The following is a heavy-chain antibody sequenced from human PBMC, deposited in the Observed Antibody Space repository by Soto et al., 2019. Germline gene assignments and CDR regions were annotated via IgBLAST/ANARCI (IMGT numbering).Heavy chain of an antibody. CDR2: ISGTGVNT. Sequence: EEQLLESGGGLVQPGGSLRLSCEASGFIFSSYAITWVRQAPGKGLEWVSTISGTGVNTYYADSVKGRFTVSRDNSKNTVWLAMNSLRAADPSVYYCAKDSVHNLYRTSSLEDCFGPWGQGTLVTVSS. D-gene: IGHD6-6*01. CDR1: GFIFSSYA. CDR3: AKDSVHNLYRTSSLEDCFGP. J-gene: IGHJ5*02. V-gene: IGHV3-23*01.